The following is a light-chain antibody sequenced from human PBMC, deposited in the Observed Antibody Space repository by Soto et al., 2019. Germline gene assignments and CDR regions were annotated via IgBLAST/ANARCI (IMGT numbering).Light chain of an antibody. V-gene: IGKV3-15*01. J-gene: IGKJ2*01. CDR3: QHYNSWPPYT. CDR1: QSVSSN. CDR2: GAS. Sequence: EIVMTQSPATLSVSPGERATLSCRASQSVSSNLAWYQQKPGQAPRLLIYGASNRATGIPVRFSGSGSGTEFTLTISSLQSEDFAVYYCQHYNSWPPYTVGQGTKLDI.